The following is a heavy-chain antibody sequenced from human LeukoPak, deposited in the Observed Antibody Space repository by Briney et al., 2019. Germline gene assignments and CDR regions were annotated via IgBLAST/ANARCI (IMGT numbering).Heavy chain of an antibody. CDR1: GFTFSSYG. CDR3: ARDNGRSIFGVVIPTYAY. CDR2: IWYDGSNK. V-gene: IGHV3-33*01. D-gene: IGHD3-3*01. Sequence: PGRSLRLSCAASGFTFSSYGMHWVRQAPGKGLEWVAVIWYDGSNKYYADSVKGRFTISRDNSKNTLYLQMNSLRAEDTAVYYCARDNGRSIFGVVIPTYAYWGQGTLVTVSS. J-gene: IGHJ4*02.